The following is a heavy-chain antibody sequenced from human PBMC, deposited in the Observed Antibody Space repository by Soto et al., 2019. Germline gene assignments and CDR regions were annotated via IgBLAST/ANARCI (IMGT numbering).Heavy chain of an antibody. CDR1: GFTFTSSA. CDR2: IVVGSGNT. D-gene: IGHD3-10*01. CDR3: AAQSYSYGSGSSSYYYYGMDD. J-gene: IGHJ6*02. Sequence: SVKVSCKASGFTFTSSAVQWVRQARGQRLEWMGWIVVGSGNTNYAQKFQERVTITRDMSARTAYMELSSLRPEDTAVYYWAAQSYSYGSGSSSYYYYGMDDWGQGTTVTVSS. V-gene: IGHV1-58*01.